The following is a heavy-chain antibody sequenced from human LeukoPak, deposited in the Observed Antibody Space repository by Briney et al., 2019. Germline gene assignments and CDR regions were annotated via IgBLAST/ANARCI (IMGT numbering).Heavy chain of an antibody. D-gene: IGHD6-6*01. CDR3: AREVAARPGNYYYYGMDV. Sequence: ASVKVSCKASGYTFTGYYMHWVRQAPGQGLEWMGWINPNSGGTNYAQKFQGRVTMTRDTSISTAYMELSRLRSDDTAAYYCAREVAARPGNYYYYGMDVWGQGTTVTVPS. CDR1: GYTFTGYY. CDR2: INPNSGGT. V-gene: IGHV1-2*02. J-gene: IGHJ6*02.